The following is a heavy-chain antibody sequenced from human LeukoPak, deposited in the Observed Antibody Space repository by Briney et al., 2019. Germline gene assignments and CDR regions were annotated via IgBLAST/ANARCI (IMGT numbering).Heavy chain of an antibody. V-gene: IGHV4-31*03. J-gene: IGHJ4*02. CDR3: ARGWLQSYFDY. CDR1: GGSISSGGYY. D-gene: IGHD5-24*01. Sequence: SQTLSLTCTVSGGSISSGGYYWSWIRQHPGKGLEWIGYIYYSGSTYYNPSLKSRVTISVDTSKNQFSLQLNSVTPEDTAVYYCARGWLQSYFDYWGQGTLV. CDR2: IYYSGST.